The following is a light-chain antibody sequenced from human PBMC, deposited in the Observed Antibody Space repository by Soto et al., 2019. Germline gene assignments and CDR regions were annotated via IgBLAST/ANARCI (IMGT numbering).Light chain of an antibody. J-gene: IGKJ2*01. V-gene: IGKV3-11*01. CDR1: QSISSY. Sequence: EIVLTQSPATLSLSPGERATLSCRASQSISSYLAWYQQKPGQAPSLLIYDASNRATGIPARFSGSGSGTDFTLTISSLEPEDFAVYYCQHRSNWRMYTFGQGTKLEIK. CDR2: DAS. CDR3: QHRSNWRMYT.